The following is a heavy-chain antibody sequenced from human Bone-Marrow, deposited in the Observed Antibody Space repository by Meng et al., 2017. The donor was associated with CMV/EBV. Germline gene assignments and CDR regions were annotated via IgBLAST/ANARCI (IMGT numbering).Heavy chain of an antibody. Sequence: EVQLVESGVGLVQPGGSLILSCTVSGFTLRSYWMHWVRQAPGKGLEWVSRIHVDGRGISYADSVKGRFTISKDDARNSLHLQMNSLRVEDTAVYYCARGLEENLGWEMGYSGQGTLVTVAS. V-gene: IGHV3-74*01. CDR2: IHVDGRGI. CDR1: GFTLRSYW. CDR3: ARGLEENLGWEMGY. D-gene: IGHD1-26*01. J-gene: IGHJ4*02.